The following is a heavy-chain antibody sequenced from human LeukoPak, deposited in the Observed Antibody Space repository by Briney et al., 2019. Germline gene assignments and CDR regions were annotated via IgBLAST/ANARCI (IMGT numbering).Heavy chain of an antibody. Sequence: GGSLRLSCAASGFTFSSYWMSWVRQAPGKGLEWVANIKQDGSEKYYVDSVKGRFTISRDNAKNSLYLQMNSLRAADTAVYYCARLQRPRQLWLAVVSWFDPWGQGTLVTVSS. CDR1: GFTFSSYW. CDR3: ARLQRPRQLWLAVVSWFDP. CDR2: IKQDGSEK. D-gene: IGHD5-18*01. J-gene: IGHJ5*02. V-gene: IGHV3-7*01.